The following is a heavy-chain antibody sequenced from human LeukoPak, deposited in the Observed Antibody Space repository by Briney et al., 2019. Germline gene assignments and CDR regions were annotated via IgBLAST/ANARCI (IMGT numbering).Heavy chain of an antibody. Sequence: TSETLSLTCAVSGYSISSGYHWSWIRQPAGKGLEWIGRIYTSGSANYNPSLKSRVTISVDTSKNQFSLKLSSVTAADTAVYYCARDRGAFEIWGQGTLVTVSS. CDR1: GYSISSGYH. CDR2: IYTSGSA. J-gene: IGHJ4*02. D-gene: IGHD3-10*01. CDR3: ARDRGAFEI. V-gene: IGHV4-4*07.